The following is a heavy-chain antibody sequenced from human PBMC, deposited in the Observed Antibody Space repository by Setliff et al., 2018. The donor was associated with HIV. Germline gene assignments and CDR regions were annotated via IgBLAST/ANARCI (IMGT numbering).Heavy chain of an antibody. V-gene: IGHV1-18*01. CDR2: INGYSSQT. CDR1: GYSFNNFG. D-gene: IGHD3-10*01. CDR3: AREAPRYASGAFDF. Sequence: ASVKVSCKSSGYSFNNFGVSWVRRAPGQGLEWLGYINGYSSQTHFSPRLQGRLTLTTDTSTDTVYLELRSLISDDTAIYYCAREAPRYASGAFDFWGQGTMVTVSS. J-gene: IGHJ3*01.